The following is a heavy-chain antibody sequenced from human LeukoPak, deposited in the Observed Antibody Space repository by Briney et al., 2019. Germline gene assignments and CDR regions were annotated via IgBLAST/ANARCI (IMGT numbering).Heavy chain of an antibody. CDR1: GFTFSSYG. D-gene: IGHD6-13*01. Sequence: AGGSLRLSCAASGFTFSSYGMHWVRQAPGKGLEWVAVISYDGSNKYYADSVKGRFTISRDNSKNTLYLQMNSLRAEDTAVYYCAKDSLRIAAVVYYFDYWGQGTLVTVSS. J-gene: IGHJ4*02. CDR3: AKDSLRIAAVVYYFDY. V-gene: IGHV3-30*18. CDR2: ISYDGSNK.